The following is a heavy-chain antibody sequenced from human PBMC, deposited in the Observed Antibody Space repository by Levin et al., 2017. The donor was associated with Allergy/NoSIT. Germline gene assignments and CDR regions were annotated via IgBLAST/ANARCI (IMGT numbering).Heavy chain of an antibody. D-gene: IGHD3-22*01. Sequence: GGSLRLSCATSGFTFSSYAMSWVRQAPGKGLEWVSAISGSGGSTYYADSVKGRFTISRDNSKNTLYLQMNSLRAEDTAVYYCARRENYYDSSGYYYLDYWGQGTLVTVSS. CDR1: GFTFSSYA. V-gene: IGHV3-23*01. CDR3: ARRENYYDSSGYYYLDY. J-gene: IGHJ4*02. CDR2: ISGSGGST.